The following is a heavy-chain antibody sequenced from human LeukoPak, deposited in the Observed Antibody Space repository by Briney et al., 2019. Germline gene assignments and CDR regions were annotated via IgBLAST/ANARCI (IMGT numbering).Heavy chain of an antibody. CDR3: ARDLGYDFWSGYSAFDI. CDR1: GGSISSYY. V-gene: IGHV4-4*07. CDR2: IYTSGST. D-gene: IGHD3-3*01. J-gene: IGHJ3*02. Sequence: SETLSLTCTVSGGSISSYYWSWIRQPAGKGLDWIGRIYTSGSTNYNPSLKSRVTMSVDTSKNQFSLKLSSVTAADTAVYYCARDLGYDFWSGYSAFDIWGQGTMVTVSS.